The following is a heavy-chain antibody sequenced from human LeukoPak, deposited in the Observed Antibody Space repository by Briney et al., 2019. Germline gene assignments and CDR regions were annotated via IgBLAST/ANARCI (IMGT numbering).Heavy chain of an antibody. D-gene: IGHD3-10*01. CDR2: IYPGDSDT. J-gene: IGHJ4*02. CDR3: ARLPYYYGSGSFSYYFDY. Sequence: GESLKISCKGSGYSFTSYWIGWVRQMHGKGLEWMGIIYPGDSDTRYSPSFQGQVTISADKSISTAYLQWSSLKASDTAMYYCARLPYYYGSGSFSYYFDYWGQGTLVTVSS. V-gene: IGHV5-51*01. CDR1: GYSFTSYW.